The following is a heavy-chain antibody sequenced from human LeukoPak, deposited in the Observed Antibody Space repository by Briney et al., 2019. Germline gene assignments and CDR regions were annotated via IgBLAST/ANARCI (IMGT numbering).Heavy chain of an antibody. V-gene: IGHV4-39*01. CDR2: IYYDGTT. Sequence: PSETLSLTCSVSGGAIRSSSYYWGWIRQPPGKGPEWIGTIYYDGTTYYNPSLKSRVTISVDTSTNQFSLKLISVTAADTAVYYCARHSEYYSGSGSASGYFDYWGQGTLVTVSS. CDR3: ARHSEYYSGSGSASGYFDY. D-gene: IGHD3-10*01. CDR1: GGAIRSSSYY. J-gene: IGHJ4*02.